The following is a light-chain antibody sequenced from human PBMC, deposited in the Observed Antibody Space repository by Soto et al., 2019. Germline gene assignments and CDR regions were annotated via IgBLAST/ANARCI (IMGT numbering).Light chain of an antibody. Sequence: EIVMTPSPATLSVSPVERATLSCRASQSVSSNLAWYQQKPGQAPRLLIYGASTRATGIPARFSGSGSGTDFTLTISSLEPEDFAVYYCQQRSNWPLTFGGGTKVDIK. J-gene: IGKJ4*01. CDR1: QSVSSN. CDR3: QQRSNWPLT. CDR2: GAS. V-gene: IGKV3-15*01.